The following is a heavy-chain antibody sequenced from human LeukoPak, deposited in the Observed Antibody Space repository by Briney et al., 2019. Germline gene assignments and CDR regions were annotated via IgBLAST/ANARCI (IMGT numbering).Heavy chain of an antibody. J-gene: IGHJ4*02. V-gene: IGHV4-39*01. CDR2: VLYGGST. Sequence: SETLSLTCAVSGYSTSSGVYYWGWIRQPPGKGLEWIGSVLYGGSTYYNPSLKSRVTISVDTSKNQFSLQLSSLTAADTAIYYCAAGFDYWGQGTLVTVSS. CDR1: GYSTSSGVYY. CDR3: AAGFDY.